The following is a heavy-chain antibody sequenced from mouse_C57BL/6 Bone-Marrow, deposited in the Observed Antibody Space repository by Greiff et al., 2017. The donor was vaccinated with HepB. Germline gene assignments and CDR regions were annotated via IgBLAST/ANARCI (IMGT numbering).Heavy chain of an antibody. Sequence: EVQLQESEGGLVQPGSSMKLSCTASGFTFSDYYMAWVRQVPEKGLEWVANINYDGSSTYYLDSLKSRFIISRDNAKNILYLQMSSLKSEDTATYYCARDRGDGYYEDYYAMDYWGQGTSVTVSS. J-gene: IGHJ4*01. V-gene: IGHV5-16*01. CDR1: GFTFSDYY. CDR3: ARDRGDGYYEDYYAMDY. D-gene: IGHD2-3*01. CDR2: INYDGSST.